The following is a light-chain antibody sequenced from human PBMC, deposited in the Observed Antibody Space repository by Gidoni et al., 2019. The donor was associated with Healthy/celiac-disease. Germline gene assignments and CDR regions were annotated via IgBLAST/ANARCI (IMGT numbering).Light chain of an antibody. Sequence: EIVLTQSPGTLSLSPGERATLTCRASQSVSSSYLAWYQQKPGQAPRLLIYGASSRATGIPDRFSGSGSGTDFTLTISRLEPEDFAVYYCQQYGSXXTFGQXTKVEIK. V-gene: IGKV3-20*01. J-gene: IGKJ1*01. CDR1: QSVSSSY. CDR3: QQYGSXXT. CDR2: GAS.